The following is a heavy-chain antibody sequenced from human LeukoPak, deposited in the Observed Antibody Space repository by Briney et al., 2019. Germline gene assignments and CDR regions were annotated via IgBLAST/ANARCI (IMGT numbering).Heavy chain of an antibody. D-gene: IGHD3-16*02. CDR2: INSDGSAT. Sequence: GGSLRLSCAASGLTFGSPWMHWVRQAPGKGLVWVSRINSDGSATAYADSVKGRFTISRDNAENTLYLQMNSLRAEDTAVYYCARGTAGYHSSYFDYWGQGTLVTVSS. CDR1: GLTFGSPW. CDR3: ARGTAGYHSSYFDY. V-gene: IGHV3-74*01. J-gene: IGHJ4*02.